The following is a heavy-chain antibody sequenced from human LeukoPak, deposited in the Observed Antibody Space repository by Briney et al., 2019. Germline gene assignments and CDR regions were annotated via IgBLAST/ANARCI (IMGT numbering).Heavy chain of an antibody. CDR1: IGSISIYY. Sequence: PSETLSLTCTLSIGSISIYYWSCIRQPPGKGRVGIRHIYYSGSTNYMPSLKSRVTISVDTSKNQFSLKLSSVTAADTAVYYCARALNSSGWSTGSLIDYWGQGTLVTVSS. CDR3: ARALNSSGWSTGSLIDY. CDR2: IYYSGST. D-gene: IGHD6-19*01. V-gene: IGHV4-59*01. J-gene: IGHJ4*02.